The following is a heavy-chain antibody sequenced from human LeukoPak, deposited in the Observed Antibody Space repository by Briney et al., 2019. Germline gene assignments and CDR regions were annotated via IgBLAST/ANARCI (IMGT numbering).Heavy chain of an antibody. D-gene: IGHD2/OR15-2a*01. J-gene: IGHJ4*02. Sequence: GGSLRLSCTASGFAFSTYWMHWVRQAPGKGLVWVSRINSDGRTTTYADSVKARSTISRDNAKNTVYLQMNSLRAEDTAAYYCATVGGSGAAYFYWGQGTLVTVSS. CDR3: ATVGGSGAAYFY. CDR1: GFAFSTYW. CDR2: INSDGRTT. V-gene: IGHV3-74*01.